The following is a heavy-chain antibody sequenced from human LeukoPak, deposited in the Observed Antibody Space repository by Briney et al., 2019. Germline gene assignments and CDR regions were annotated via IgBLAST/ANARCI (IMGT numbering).Heavy chain of an antibody. CDR2: ISSSSSTI. Sequence: GGSLRLSCAASGFTFSGYSMNWVRQAPGKGLQWVSYISSSSSTIKYADSVKGRFTISRDNSKNTLYLQMNSLRAEDTAVYYCAKANSITIFGVISPVDYWGQGTLVTVSS. CDR1: GFTFSGYS. J-gene: IGHJ4*02. CDR3: AKANSITIFGVISPVDY. D-gene: IGHD3-3*01. V-gene: IGHV3-48*01.